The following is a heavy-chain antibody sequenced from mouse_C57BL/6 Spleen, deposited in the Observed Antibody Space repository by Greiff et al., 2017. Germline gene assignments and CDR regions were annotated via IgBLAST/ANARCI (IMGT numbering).Heavy chain of an antibody. Sequence: EVMLVESGEGLVKPGGSLKLSCAASGFTFSSYAMSWVRQTPEKRLEWVAYFSSGGDYFYYADTVKGRFTISRDNARNTLYLQMSILKSKDTAMYYCTVGGNYPFDYWGQGTTLTVAS. J-gene: IGHJ2*01. CDR1: GFTFSSYA. CDR3: TVGGNYPFDY. V-gene: IGHV5-9-1*02. D-gene: IGHD2-1*01. CDR2: FSSGGDYF.